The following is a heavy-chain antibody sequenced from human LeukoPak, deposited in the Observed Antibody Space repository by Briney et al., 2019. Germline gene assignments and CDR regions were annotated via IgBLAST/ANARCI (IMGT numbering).Heavy chain of an antibody. D-gene: IGHD5-18*01. CDR1: GFTFSVSA. J-gene: IGHJ4*02. V-gene: IGHV3-73*01. CDR3: TTAGYSYGSDY. Sequence: GGSLRLSCAASGFTFSVSAMHWVRQASGKGLEWVGRVRSKANNYATAYSASVKGRFTISRDDSRNTLYLQMNSLKTEDTAVYYCTTAGYSYGSDYWGQGTLVTVSS. CDR2: VRSKANNYAT.